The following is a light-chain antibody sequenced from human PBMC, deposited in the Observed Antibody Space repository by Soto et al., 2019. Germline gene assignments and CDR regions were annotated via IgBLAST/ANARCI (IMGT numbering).Light chain of an antibody. CDR1: GSDVGGYNY. V-gene: IGLV2-14*01. J-gene: IGLJ2*01. CDR3: SSYTSASTPLV. Sequence: QSALTQPASVSGSPGQSITISCTGTGSDVGGYNYVSWYQQHPGKAPKVVIYDVSNRPSGFSNRFSGSKSGNTASLTISGLQAEDEADYYCSSYTSASTPLVFGGGTKLTVL. CDR2: DVS.